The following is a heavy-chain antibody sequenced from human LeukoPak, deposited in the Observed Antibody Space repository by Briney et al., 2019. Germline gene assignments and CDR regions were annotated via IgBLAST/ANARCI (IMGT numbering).Heavy chain of an antibody. CDR2: IYSGGST. V-gene: IGHV3-66*01. CDR3: ASGPSGYHNT. CDR1: EFSVGSNY. Sequence: GGSLRPSCAASEFSVGSNYMTWVRQAPGKGLEWVSLIYSGGSTYYADSVKGRFTISRDNSKNTLYLQMNSLRAEDTAVYYCASGPSGYHNTGGQGTLVTVSS. D-gene: IGHD5-12*01. J-gene: IGHJ4*02.